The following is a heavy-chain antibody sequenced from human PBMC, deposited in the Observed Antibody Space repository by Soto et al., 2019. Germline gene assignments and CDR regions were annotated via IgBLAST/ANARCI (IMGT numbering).Heavy chain of an antibody. V-gene: IGHV1-2*04. CDR3: RTSFWSGYSYGMDV. CDR2: INPNSGGT. D-gene: IGHD3-3*01. Sequence: ASVKVSCKASGFTFTSSAVQWVRQARGQRLEWMGWINPNSGGTNYAQKFQGWVTMTRDTSISTAYMELSRLRSDDTAVYYCRTSFWSGYSYGMDVWGQGTTVTVS. CDR1: GFTFTSSA. J-gene: IGHJ6*02.